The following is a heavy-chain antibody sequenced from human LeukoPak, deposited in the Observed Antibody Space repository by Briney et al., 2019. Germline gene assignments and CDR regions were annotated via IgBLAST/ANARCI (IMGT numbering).Heavy chain of an antibody. CDR3: ARSKPNSGSYHYYYYYMDV. CDR2: IYTSGST. J-gene: IGHJ6*03. Sequence: PSQTLSLTCTVSGGSISSGSYYWSWIRQPAGKGLEWIGRIYTSGSTNYNPSLKSRVTISVDTSKNQFSLKLSSVTAADTAVYYCARSKPNSGSYHYYYYYMDVWGKGTTVTVSS. D-gene: IGHD1-26*01. CDR1: GGSISSGSYY. V-gene: IGHV4-61*02.